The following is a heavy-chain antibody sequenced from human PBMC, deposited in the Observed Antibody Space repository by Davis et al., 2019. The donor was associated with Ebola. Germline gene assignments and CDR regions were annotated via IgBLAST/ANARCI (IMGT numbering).Heavy chain of an antibody. Sequence: GESLKISCKGSGYSFTSYWIGWVRQMPRKCLFLLWIIYPGDSDTRYSPSFQGQVTISADKSISTAYLQWSSLKASDTAMYYCAGGWSGTMGYFDYWGQGTLVTVSS. J-gene: IGHJ4*02. CDR3: AGGWSGTMGYFDY. CDR2: IYPGDSDT. V-gene: IGHV5-51*01. D-gene: IGHD1-26*01. CDR1: GYSFTSYW.